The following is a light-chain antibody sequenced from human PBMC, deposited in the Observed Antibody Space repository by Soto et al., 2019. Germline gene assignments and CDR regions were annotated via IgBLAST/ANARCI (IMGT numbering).Light chain of an antibody. CDR2: AAS. J-gene: IGKJ1*01. CDR3: QQSYGTTRT. Sequence: DIQMTQSPSSLSASVGDRVTITCRASQSISSYLNWYQQKPGKAPKLLIYAASSLQSGVPSRFSGSGSGTDFTLTISSLQPEDFATYYCQQSYGTTRTFGQGTKVDIK. V-gene: IGKV1-39*01. CDR1: QSISSY.